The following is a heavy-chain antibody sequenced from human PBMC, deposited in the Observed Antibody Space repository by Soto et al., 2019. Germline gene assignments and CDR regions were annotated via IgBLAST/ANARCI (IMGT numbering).Heavy chain of an antibody. V-gene: IGHV1-18*01. CDR2: ISAYNGNT. Sequence: QVQLVQSGAEVKKPGASVKVSCKASGYTFTSYGISWVRQAPGQGLEWMGWISAYNGNTNYAQKLKGRVTMTTATSKSTAYMELRSMRSDDTAVYYCARDLTVVVPAAMRGYYYGMDVWGQGTTVTGSS. D-gene: IGHD2-2*01. CDR3: ARDLTVVVPAAMRGYYYGMDV. CDR1: GYTFTSYG. J-gene: IGHJ6*02.